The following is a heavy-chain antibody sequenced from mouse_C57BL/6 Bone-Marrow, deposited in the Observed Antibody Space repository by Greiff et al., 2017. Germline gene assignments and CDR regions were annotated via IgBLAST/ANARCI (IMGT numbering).Heavy chain of an antibody. CDR1: GYTFTSYW. V-gene: IGHV1-50*01. D-gene: IGHD6-1*01. CDR2: IDPSDSYT. CDR3: ARSGATRAWFAY. J-gene: IGHJ3*01. Sequence: QVQLKQSGAELVKPGASVKLSCKASGYTFTSYWMQWVKQRPGQGLEWIGEIDPSDSYTNYNHKFKGKATLTVDTSSSTAYMQLSSLTSEDSAVYYCARSGATRAWFAYWGQGTLVTVSA.